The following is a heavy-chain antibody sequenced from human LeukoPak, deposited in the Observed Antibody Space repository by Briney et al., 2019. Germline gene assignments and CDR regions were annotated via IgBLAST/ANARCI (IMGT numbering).Heavy chain of an antibody. D-gene: IGHD2-15*01. V-gene: IGHV3-30*18. CDR3: AKPVVAAVWWGMDV. CDR2: ISYDGSNK. J-gene: IGHJ6*02. CDR1: GFTFSSYG. Sequence: GRSLRLSCAASGFTFSSYGMHWVRQAPGKGLEWVAVISYDGSNKYYADSVKGRFTISRDNSKNTLYLQMNSLRAEDTAVYYCAKPVVAAVWWGMDVWGQGTTVTVSS.